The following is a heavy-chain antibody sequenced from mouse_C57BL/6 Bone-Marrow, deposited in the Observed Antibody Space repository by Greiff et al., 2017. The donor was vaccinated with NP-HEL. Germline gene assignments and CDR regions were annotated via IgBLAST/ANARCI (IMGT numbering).Heavy chain of an antibody. V-gene: IGHV1-59*01. J-gene: IGHJ3*01. CDR3: AREELGPGFAD. CDR2: IDPSDSYT. Sequence: QVQLQQPGAELVRPGTSVKLSCKASGYTFTSYWMHWVKQRPGQGLEWIGVIDPSDSYTNYNQKFKGKATLTVDTSSSTAYMQLSSLTSEDSAVYYCAREELGPGFADWGQGTLVTVSA. CDR1: GYTFTSYW. D-gene: IGHD4-1*01.